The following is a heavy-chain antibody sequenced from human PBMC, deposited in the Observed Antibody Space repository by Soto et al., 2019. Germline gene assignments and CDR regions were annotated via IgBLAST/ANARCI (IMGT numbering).Heavy chain of an antibody. J-gene: IGHJ4*02. CDR2: IYYSGST. Sequence: SETLSLTCSVSAASITTSGYYWGWIRQPPGKGLEWIGSIYYSGSTYYNPSLKRRVTISVDPSKNQFSLRLTSVTAADTAVYYCARRGTMAGIDYWGQGTLVTVSS. CDR1: AASITTSGYY. CDR3: ARRGTMAGIDY. V-gene: IGHV4-39*01. D-gene: IGHD6-19*01.